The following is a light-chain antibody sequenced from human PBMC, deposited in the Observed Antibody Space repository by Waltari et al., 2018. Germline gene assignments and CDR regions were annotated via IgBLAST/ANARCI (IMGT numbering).Light chain of an antibody. CDR3: QHYVRLPVT. V-gene: IGKV3-20*01. CDR2: GAS. J-gene: IGKJ1*01. CDR1: QSVCRA. Sequence: EIVLTQSPGTLSLSPGERATLSCWASQSVCRALAWYQQKRGQAPRLLIYGASTRASGIPDRFSGSGSGTDFSLTINRLEPEDFAVYYCQHYVRLPVTFGQGTKVEIK.